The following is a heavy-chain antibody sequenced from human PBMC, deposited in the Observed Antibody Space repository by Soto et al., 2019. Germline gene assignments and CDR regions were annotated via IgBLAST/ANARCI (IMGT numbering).Heavy chain of an antibody. V-gene: IGHV3-30*18. J-gene: IGHJ4*02. CDR2: ISYDGSNK. D-gene: IGHD2-15*01. Sequence: GGSLRLSCAASGFTFSSYGMHWVRQAPGKGLEWVAVISYDGSNKYYADSVKGRFTISRDNSKNTLYLQMNSLRAEDTAVYYCAKDLYYSPLFDYWGQGTLVTVSS. CDR1: GFTFSSYG. CDR3: AKDLYYSPLFDY.